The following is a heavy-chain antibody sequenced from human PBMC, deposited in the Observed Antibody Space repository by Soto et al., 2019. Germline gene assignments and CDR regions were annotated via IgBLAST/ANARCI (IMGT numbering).Heavy chain of an antibody. Sequence: QVQLVQSGAEVKKPGASVKVSCKASGYTFTSYGISWVRQAPGQGLEWMGWISAYNGNTNYAQKLQGRVTMTTDTSTSTAYMELRSLRSDDTAGYYCARDFHRTYYDILADYWGQGTLVTVSS. CDR3: ARDFHRTYYDILADY. V-gene: IGHV1-18*01. J-gene: IGHJ4*02. CDR2: ISAYNGNT. D-gene: IGHD3-9*01. CDR1: GYTFTSYG.